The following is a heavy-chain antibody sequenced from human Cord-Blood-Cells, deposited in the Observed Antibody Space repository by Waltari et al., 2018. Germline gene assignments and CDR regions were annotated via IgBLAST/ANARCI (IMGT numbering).Heavy chain of an antibody. Sequence: QVQLVQSGAEVKKPGSAVKVFCKASGGTFSSYAISWVRQAPGQGLEWMGGIIPIFGTANYAQKFQGRVTITADESTSTAYMELSSLRSEDTAVYYCARMREWLLFENYYYGMDVWGQGTTVTVSS. V-gene: IGHV1-69*01. CDR2: IIPIFGTA. CDR1: GGTFSSYA. J-gene: IGHJ6*02. CDR3: ARMREWLLFENYYYGMDV. D-gene: IGHD3-3*01.